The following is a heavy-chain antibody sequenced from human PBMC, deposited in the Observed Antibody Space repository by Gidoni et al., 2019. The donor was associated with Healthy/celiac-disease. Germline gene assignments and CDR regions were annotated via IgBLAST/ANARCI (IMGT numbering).Heavy chain of an antibody. V-gene: IGHV2-5*01. J-gene: IGHJ4*02. CDR2: IYWNDDK. CDR3: AHVAARPSYFDY. Sequence: QITLKESGPTLVKPTQTLTLTCTFSGCSLSTSGVGVGWIRQPPGNALAWLALIYWNDDKRYSTSLKSRLTSTKDTSKNQVVLTMTNMDPVDTATYYCAHVAARPSYFDYWGQGTLVTVSS. D-gene: IGHD6-6*01. CDR1: GCSLSTSGVG.